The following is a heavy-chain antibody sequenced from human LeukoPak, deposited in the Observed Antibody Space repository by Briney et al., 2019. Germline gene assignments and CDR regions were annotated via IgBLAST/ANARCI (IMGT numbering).Heavy chain of an antibody. CDR3: ARDATLYPPYFDY. V-gene: IGHV3-11*04. Sequence: PGGSLRLSCAASGFTFSDYYMSWIRQAPGKGLEWISYITSRGSTIYYADSVKGRFTISRDNAKNSLYLQMNSLRAEDTAVYYCARDATLYPPYFDYWGQGTLVTVSS. CDR1: GFTFSDYY. J-gene: IGHJ4*02. CDR2: ITSRGSTI. D-gene: IGHD2-15*01.